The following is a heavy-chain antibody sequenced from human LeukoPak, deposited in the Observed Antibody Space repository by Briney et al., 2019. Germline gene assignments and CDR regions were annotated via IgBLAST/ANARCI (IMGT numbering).Heavy chain of an antibody. CDR3: AKEYLYSSLPPLFDP. Sequence: GGSLRLSCAASGFTFSSYWMSWVRQAPGKGLEWVANIKQDGSEKYYVDSVKGRFTISRDNSKNTLYLQMNSLRAEDTAVYYCAKEYLYSSLPPLFDPWGQGTLVTASS. CDR1: GFTFSSYW. J-gene: IGHJ5*02. D-gene: IGHD6-19*01. V-gene: IGHV3-7*01. CDR2: IKQDGSEK.